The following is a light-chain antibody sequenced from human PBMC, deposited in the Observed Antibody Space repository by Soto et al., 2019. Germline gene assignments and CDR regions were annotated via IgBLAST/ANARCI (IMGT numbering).Light chain of an antibody. CDR2: GAS. CDR1: QSVSSNY. CDR3: QCSRT. V-gene: IGKV3-20*01. J-gene: IGKJ1*01. Sequence: EIVLTQSPGTLSLSPGERATLSCRASQSVSSNYLAWYQQKPGQAPRLLIYGASSRATGIPDRFSGSGSGTDFTLTISRLEPEDFEVYYCQCSRTFGQGTKVEIK.